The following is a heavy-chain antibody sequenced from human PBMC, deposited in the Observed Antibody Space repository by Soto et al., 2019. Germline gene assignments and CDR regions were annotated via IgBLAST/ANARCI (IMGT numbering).Heavy chain of an antibody. CDR3: AKDRISYFDY. V-gene: IGHV3-23*01. CDR2: ISGSGGST. Sequence: GGSLRLSCAASGFTFSSYAMSWVRQAPGKGLEWVSAISGSGGSTYYADSVKGRFIISRDNSKNTLYLQMNSLRVEDTAVYHCAKDRISYFDYWGQGTLVTVSS. CDR1: GFTFSSYA. J-gene: IGHJ4*02.